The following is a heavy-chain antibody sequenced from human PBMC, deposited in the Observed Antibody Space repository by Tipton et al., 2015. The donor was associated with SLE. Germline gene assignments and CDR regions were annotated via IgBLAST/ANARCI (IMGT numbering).Heavy chain of an antibody. V-gene: IGHV4-4*08. CDR1: GGSISSYY. CDR2: FYSSGAT. J-gene: IGHJ4*02. Sequence: TLSLTCTVSGGSISSYYWGWIRQPPGKGLEWIASFYSSGATHYNPSLMSRVTISVHTSENRFSLNLRSVTAADTALYYCARGSDYDLDYWGQGTLVTVSS. D-gene: IGHD5-12*01. CDR3: ARGSDYDLDY.